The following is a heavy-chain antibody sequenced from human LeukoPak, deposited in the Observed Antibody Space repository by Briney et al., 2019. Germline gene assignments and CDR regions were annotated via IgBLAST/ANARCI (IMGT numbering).Heavy chain of an antibody. Sequence: GASVKVSCKASGYTFTSYGISWVRQAPGQGLEWMGWISAYNGNTNYAQKLRGRVTMTTDTSTSTAYMELRSLRSDDTAVYYCARDPAGTGLFWFDPWGQGTLVTVSS. J-gene: IGHJ5*02. V-gene: IGHV1-18*01. D-gene: IGHD6-19*01. CDR3: ARDPAGTGLFWFDP. CDR1: GYTFTSYG. CDR2: ISAYNGNT.